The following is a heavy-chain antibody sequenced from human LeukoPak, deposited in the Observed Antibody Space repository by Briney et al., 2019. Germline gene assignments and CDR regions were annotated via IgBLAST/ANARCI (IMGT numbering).Heavy chain of an antibody. Sequence: PGGSLRLSCSASGFTFSTYAMHWVRQVPGKGLEYVSGISSNGANTYDADSVKGRFIISRDNTKNTLYLQMSSLGGEDTAVYYCVKGRTTGWYDFDQWGQGTLVTVSS. J-gene: IGHJ4*02. CDR1: GFTFSTYA. V-gene: IGHV3-64D*06. D-gene: IGHD6-19*01. CDR3: VKGRTTGWYDFDQ. CDR2: ISSNGANT.